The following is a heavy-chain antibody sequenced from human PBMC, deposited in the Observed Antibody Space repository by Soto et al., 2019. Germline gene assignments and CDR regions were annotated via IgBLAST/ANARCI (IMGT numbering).Heavy chain of an antibody. CDR2: ISYDGSNK. Sequence: GGSLRLSCAASGFTFSSYAMHWVRQAPGKGLEWVAVISYDGSNKYYADSVKGRFTISRDNSKNTLYLQMNSLRAEDTAVYYCARGYSYVDYWGQGTLVTVSS. CDR3: ARGYSYVDY. D-gene: IGHD5-18*01. V-gene: IGHV3-30-3*01. J-gene: IGHJ4*02. CDR1: GFTFSSYA.